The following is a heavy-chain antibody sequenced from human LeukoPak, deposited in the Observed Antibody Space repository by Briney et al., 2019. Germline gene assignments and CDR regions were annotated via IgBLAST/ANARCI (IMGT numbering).Heavy chain of an antibody. CDR1: GFTFNSYA. J-gene: IGHJ4*02. CDR3: AEGLWSGYRHFDH. Sequence: GGSLRLSCAASGFTFNSYAMSWVRHAPGMGLEWVSTISSVGDAMYYADSVKGRLTISRDNSKKTLYLQMNSLRADDTAVYYCAEGLWSGYRHFDHWGQGTLVTVSS. V-gene: IGHV3-23*01. D-gene: IGHD3-3*01. CDR2: ISSVGDAM.